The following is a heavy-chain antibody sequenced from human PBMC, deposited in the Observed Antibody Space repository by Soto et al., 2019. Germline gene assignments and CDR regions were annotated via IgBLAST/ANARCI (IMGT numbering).Heavy chain of an antibody. CDR2: TYYRSKWYN. D-gene: IGHD6-13*01. V-gene: IGHV6-1*01. J-gene: IGHJ5*02. CDR3: ARDHGSSWYPEGWFDP. CDR1: GDSVSSNSAA. Sequence: SQTLSLTCAISGDSVSSNSAAWNWIRQSPSRGLEWLGRTYYRSKWYNDYAVSVKSRITINPDTSKNQFSLQLNSVTPEDTAVDYCARDHGSSWYPEGWFDPWGQGTLVTV.